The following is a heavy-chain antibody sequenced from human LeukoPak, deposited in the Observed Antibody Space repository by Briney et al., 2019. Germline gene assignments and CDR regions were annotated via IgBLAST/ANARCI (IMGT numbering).Heavy chain of an antibody. Sequence: SVKVSCKASGGTFNSYGIIWVRQAPGQGLEWMGGIIPILGTANYAQKFQGRVTISADKSTSTAYMELSSLRSEDTAVYYCARVYYDSSGYSDYFDYWGQGTLVTVSS. CDR2: IIPILGTA. CDR1: GGTFNSYG. J-gene: IGHJ4*02. CDR3: ARVYYDSSGYSDYFDY. V-gene: IGHV1-69*10. D-gene: IGHD3-22*01.